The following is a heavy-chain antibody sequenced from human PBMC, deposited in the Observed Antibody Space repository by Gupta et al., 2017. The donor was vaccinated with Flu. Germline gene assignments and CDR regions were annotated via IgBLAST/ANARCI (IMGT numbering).Heavy chain of an antibody. CDR2: LWYDGSNK. CDR3: ASLGCGSCSINYYYYGMDV. D-gene: IGHD2-15*01. CDR1: GFTLRSYG. Sequence: QVQLVESGGGVVQPGRSLRLSCAASGFTLRSYGLHWARQAPGKGLEWVAVLWYDGSNKYYADSVKGRFTISRDNSKNTLYLQRNSLRAEDTAVYYWASLGCGSCSINYYYYGMDVWGQGTTVTVSS. J-gene: IGHJ6*02. V-gene: IGHV3-33*01.